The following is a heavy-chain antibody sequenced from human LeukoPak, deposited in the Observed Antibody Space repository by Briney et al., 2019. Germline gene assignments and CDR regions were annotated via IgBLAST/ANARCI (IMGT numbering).Heavy chain of an antibody. V-gene: IGHV1-24*01. CDR3: ARDGLLHYYDSSGYPFGNWFDP. Sequence: ASVKVSCKVSGYTLTELSMHWVRQAPGKGLEWMGGFDPEDGETIYAQKFQGRVTMTRDMSTSTVYMELSSLRSEDTAVYYCARDGLLHYYDSSGYPFGNWFDPWGQGTLVTVSS. J-gene: IGHJ5*02. CDR2: FDPEDGET. CDR1: GYTLTELS. D-gene: IGHD3-22*01.